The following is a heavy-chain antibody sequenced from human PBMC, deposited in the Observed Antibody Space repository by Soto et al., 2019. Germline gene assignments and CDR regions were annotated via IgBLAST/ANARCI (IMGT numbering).Heavy chain of an antibody. CDR1: GGTFSSYA. D-gene: IGHD3-22*01. CDR3: ARVGLDYYTRWFDP. CDR2: IIPIFGTA. Sequence: GASVKVSCKASGGTFSSYAISWVRQALGQGLEWMGGIIPIFGTANYAQKFQGRVTITADESTSTAYMELSSLRSEDTAVYYCARVGLDYYTRWFDPWGQGTLVTVSS. J-gene: IGHJ5*02. V-gene: IGHV1-69*13.